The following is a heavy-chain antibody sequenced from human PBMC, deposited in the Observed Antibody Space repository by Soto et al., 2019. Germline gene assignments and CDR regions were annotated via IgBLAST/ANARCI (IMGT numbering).Heavy chain of an antibody. D-gene: IGHD2-8*01. V-gene: IGHV4-59*08. CDR3: ARGGHCANGVCSALDY. CDR1: GGSISTYY. J-gene: IGHJ4*02. Sequence: QVQLRESGPGLVKPSETLSLTCTVSGGSISTYYWSWIRQPPGKGLEWIGYIYYGGSADYNPSLQSRVTISVDTSKKQSSLKLSSVTAADTAVYYCARGGHCANGVCSALDYWGQGTLVTVSS. CDR2: IYYGGSA.